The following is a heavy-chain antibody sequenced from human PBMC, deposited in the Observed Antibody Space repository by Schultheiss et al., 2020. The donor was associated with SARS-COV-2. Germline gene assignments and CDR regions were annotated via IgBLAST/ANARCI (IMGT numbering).Heavy chain of an antibody. V-gene: IGHV3-23*01. CDR3: AKDKGGGTGWGPFDP. D-gene: IGHD6-19*01. Sequence: GESLKISCAASGFTFSSYAMSWVRQAPGKGLEWVSAISGSGGSTYYADSVKGRFTISRDNSKNTLYLQMNSLRAEDTALYYCAKDKGGGTGWGPFDPWGKGTLVTVSS. CDR2: ISGSGGST. J-gene: IGHJ5*02. CDR1: GFTFSSYA.